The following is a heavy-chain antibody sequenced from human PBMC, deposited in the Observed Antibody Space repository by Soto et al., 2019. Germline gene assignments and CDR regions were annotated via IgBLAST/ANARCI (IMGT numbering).Heavy chain of an antibody. D-gene: IGHD1-1*01. J-gene: IGHJ6*03. CDR3: ARGSWDDVSGHYYMDV. CDR1: GDSVSSNSAG. Sequence: SQTLSLTCDISGDSVSSNSAGWNWIRQTPSRGLEWLGRTYYRSKWYNNYAVSVKSRVSVNPDTAKNQFSLKLNSVTPEDTAVYYCARGSWDDVSGHYYMDVWGKGTTVTVSS. V-gene: IGHV6-1*01. CDR2: TYYRSKWYN.